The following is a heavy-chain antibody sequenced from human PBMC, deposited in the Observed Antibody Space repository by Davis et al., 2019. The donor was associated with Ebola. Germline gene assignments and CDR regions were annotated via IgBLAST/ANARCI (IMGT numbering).Heavy chain of an antibody. CDR1: GFTFSNYA. J-gene: IGHJ4*02. Sequence: GESLKIPCAGSGFTFSNYAMAWVRPAPGKGLESISVTCRSGDATHHADSVKGRFTISRHSSNNTLYLQMNILRPDDTATYNCARGAWSIWDYWSRGTAVTVSS. V-gene: IGHV3-23*01. CDR2: TCRSGDAT. D-gene: IGHD2-8*01. CDR3: ARGAWSIWDY.